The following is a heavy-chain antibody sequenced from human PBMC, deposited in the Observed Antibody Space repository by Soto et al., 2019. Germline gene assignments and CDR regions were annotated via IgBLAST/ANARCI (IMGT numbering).Heavy chain of an antibody. CDR1: GFTFSSYA. J-gene: IGHJ4*02. CDR2: ISGSGGST. D-gene: IGHD3-9*01. CDR3: AKVSWESSHYDILTGYYFLGPYFDY. V-gene: IGHV3-23*01. Sequence: GGSLRLSCAASGFTFSSYAMSWVRQAPGKGLEWVSAISGSGGSTYYADSVKGRFTISRDNSKNTLYLQMNSLRAEDTAVYYCAKVSWESSHYDILTGYYFLGPYFDYWGQGTLVTVSS.